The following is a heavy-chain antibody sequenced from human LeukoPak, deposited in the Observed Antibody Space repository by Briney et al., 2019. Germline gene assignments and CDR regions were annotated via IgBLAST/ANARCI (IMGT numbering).Heavy chain of an antibody. CDR3: ARSTGYSRFDY. CDR2: IHYSGNT. V-gene: IGHV4-31*03. Sequence: QTLSLTCTVAGGFISSGNNYWSWIRQHPGKGREWIGYIHYSGNTFHNPSLKTRVTLSEKRSKNQFSLRLYSVIAADTAVYYCARSTGYSRFDYWGQGTLVTVSS. J-gene: IGHJ4*02. CDR1: GGFISSGNNY. D-gene: IGHD5-18*01.